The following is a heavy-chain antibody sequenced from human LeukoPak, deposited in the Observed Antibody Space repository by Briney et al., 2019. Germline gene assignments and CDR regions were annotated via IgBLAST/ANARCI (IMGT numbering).Heavy chain of an antibody. Sequence: GGSLRLSCAASGFTFDDYAMHWLRQAPGKGLEWVSLISWDGGSTFYADSVKGRFTISRDNSKNSLYLQMNSLRAEDTAVYYWAKDWGGCMMDFDNWGQGNLVTVSS. J-gene: IGHJ4*02. D-gene: IGHD2-8*01. CDR2: ISWDGGST. V-gene: IGHV3-43D*03. CDR3: AKDWGGCMMDFDN. CDR1: GFTFDDYA.